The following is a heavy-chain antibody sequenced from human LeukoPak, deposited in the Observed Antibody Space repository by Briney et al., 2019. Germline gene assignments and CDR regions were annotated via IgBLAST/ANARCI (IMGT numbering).Heavy chain of an antibody. D-gene: IGHD3-10*01. J-gene: IGHJ6*02. CDR2: MNPNSGNT. Sequence: ASVNVSCKSSVYTFTSYDINWVRQATGQGLEWMGWMNPNSGNTGYAQKFQGRVTMTRNTPISTAYMELSSLRSEDTAVYYCARMLTSGSYFLRDFYYYYGMDVWGQGTTVTVSS. CDR1: VYTFTSYD. CDR3: ARMLTSGSYFLRDFYYYYGMDV. V-gene: IGHV1-8*01.